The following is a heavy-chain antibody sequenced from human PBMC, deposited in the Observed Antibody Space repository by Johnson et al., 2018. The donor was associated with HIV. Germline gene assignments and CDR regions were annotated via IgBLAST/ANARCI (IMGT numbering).Heavy chain of an antibody. CDR1: GFTFSSYA. Sequence: EVQLVESGGGVVQPGRSLRLSCAASGFTFSSYAMHWVRQASGKGLEWVGRIRSKATSYAPAYAASAKGRFTISRDDSKNTAYLQMNSLKTEDTAVYYCTRRGYYDSSGYAFDIWGQGTMVTVSS. CDR2: IRSKATSYAP. CDR3: TRRGYYDSSGYAFDI. J-gene: IGHJ3*02. D-gene: IGHD3-22*01. V-gene: IGHV3-73*01.